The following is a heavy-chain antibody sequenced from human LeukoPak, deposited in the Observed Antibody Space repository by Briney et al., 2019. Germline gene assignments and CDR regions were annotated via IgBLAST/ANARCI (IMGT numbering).Heavy chain of an antibody. CDR2: IYTSGST. CDR3: ARARGGKLRYFDWHTD. J-gene: IGHJ4*02. V-gene: IGHV4-61*02. CDR1: GGSISSGSYY. D-gene: IGHD3-9*01. Sequence: SQTLSLTCTVSGGSISSGSYYWSWIRQPAGKGLEWIGRIYTSGSTNYNPSLKSRVTISVDTSKNQFSLKLSSVTAADTAVYYCARARGGKLRYFDWHTDWGQGTLVTVSS.